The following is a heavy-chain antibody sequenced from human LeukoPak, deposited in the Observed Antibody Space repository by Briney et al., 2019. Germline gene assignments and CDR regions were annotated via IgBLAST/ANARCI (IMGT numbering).Heavy chain of an antibody. CDR1: GFTFSSYW. D-gene: IGHD3-10*02. Sequence: GGSLRLSCAASGFTFSSYWMHWVRQPPGKGLVWVSRINSDGDTTIYADSVKGRFTISRDNAKSTLYLQMNSLRAEDTAVYYCAELGITMIGGVWGKGTTVTISS. CDR2: INSDGDTT. V-gene: IGHV3-74*01. CDR3: AELGITMIGGV. J-gene: IGHJ6*04.